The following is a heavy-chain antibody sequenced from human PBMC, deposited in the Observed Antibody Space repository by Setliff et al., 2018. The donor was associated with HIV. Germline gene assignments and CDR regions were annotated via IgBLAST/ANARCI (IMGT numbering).Heavy chain of an antibody. D-gene: IGHD3-3*01. V-gene: IGHV4-39*01. CDR1: GGSISSRSYY. CDR2: IFYSGST. CDR3: ARSETYYDFWGGYYTHDAFKI. Sequence: SETLSLTCTVSGGSISSRSYYWGWIRQPPGKGLEWIGSIFYSGSTYYNPSLKSRVTISLDTSKNQFSLKLSSVTAADTAVYYCARSETYYDFWGGYYTHDAFKIWGQGTMVTVSS. J-gene: IGHJ3*02.